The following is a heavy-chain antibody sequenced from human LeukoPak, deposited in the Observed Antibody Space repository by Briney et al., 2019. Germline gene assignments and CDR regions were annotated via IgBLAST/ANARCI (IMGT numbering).Heavy chain of an antibody. Sequence: SVKVSCKASGGTFSSYAISWVRQAPGQGLEWMGRIIPILGIANYAQKFQGRVTITADKSTSTAYMELSSLRSEDTAVYYCAREVYCSGGSCNGFDYWGQGTLVTVSS. CDR2: IIPILGIA. CDR3: AREVYCSGGSCNGFDY. J-gene: IGHJ4*02. CDR1: GGTFSSYA. V-gene: IGHV1-69*04. D-gene: IGHD2-15*01.